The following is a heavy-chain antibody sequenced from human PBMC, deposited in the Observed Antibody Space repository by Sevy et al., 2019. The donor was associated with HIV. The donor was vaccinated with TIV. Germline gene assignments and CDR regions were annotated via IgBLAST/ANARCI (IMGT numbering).Heavy chain of an antibody. V-gene: IGHV3-48*01. CDR3: TRVGWRTYRFDDY. Sequence: EGSLRLSCAASGFPFNTYSMNWIRQAPGKGLEWVSYISDRGTTIYYAESVRGRFTISRDNAGNSLYLQMNNLTAEDTAMYYCTRVGWRTYRFDDYWGPGTLVTVSS. CDR2: ISDRGTTI. D-gene: IGHD3-16*02. CDR1: GFPFNTYS. J-gene: IGHJ4*02.